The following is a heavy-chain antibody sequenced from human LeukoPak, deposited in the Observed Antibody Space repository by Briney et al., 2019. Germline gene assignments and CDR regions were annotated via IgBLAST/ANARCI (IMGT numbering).Heavy chain of an antibody. CDR2: ISGSGGST. V-gene: IGHV3-23*01. J-gene: IGHJ6*03. CDR1: GFTFSSYG. Sequence: PGGSLRLSCAASGFTFSSYGMSWVRQAPGKGLEWVSAISGSGGSTYYADSVKGRFTISRDNSKNTLYLQMNSLRAEDTAVYYCAKDVSSWYFYYYYMDVWGKGTTVTISS. D-gene: IGHD6-13*01. CDR3: AKDVSSWYFYYYYMDV.